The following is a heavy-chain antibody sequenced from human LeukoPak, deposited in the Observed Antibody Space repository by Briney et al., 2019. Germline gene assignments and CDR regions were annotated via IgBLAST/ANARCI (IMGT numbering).Heavy chain of an antibody. CDR3: ARGIVVVAATGRDDAFDI. V-gene: IGHV5-51*01. Sequence: GESLKISCKGSGSRFTSYWIGWVRQMPGKGLEWMGIIYPGDSDTRYSPSFQGLVTISADKSISTAYLQWSSLKASDAAMYYCARGIVVVAATGRDDAFDIWGQGTMVTVSS. J-gene: IGHJ3*02. CDR2: IYPGDSDT. CDR1: GSRFTSYW. D-gene: IGHD2-15*01.